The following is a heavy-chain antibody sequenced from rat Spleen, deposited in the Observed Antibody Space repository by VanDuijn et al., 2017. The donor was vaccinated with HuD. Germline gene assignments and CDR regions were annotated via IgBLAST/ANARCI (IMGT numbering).Heavy chain of an antibody. Sequence: VQLKESGPGLVQPSQTLSLTCTVSGFSLTTYTVSWVRQAPTKGLEWVASISIGGSSTYYRDSGKGRFSISRDNAKNTQYLQMDSLRSEDTATYYCTRDRAYTADYYYRWFAYWGQGTLVTVSS. CDR2: ISIGGSST. CDR3: TRDRAYTADYYYRWFAY. J-gene: IGHJ3*01. CDR1: GFSLTTYT. V-gene: IGHV5S13*01. D-gene: IGHD1-6*01.